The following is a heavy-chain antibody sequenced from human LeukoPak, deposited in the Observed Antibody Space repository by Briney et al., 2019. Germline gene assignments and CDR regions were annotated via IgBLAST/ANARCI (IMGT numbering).Heavy chain of an antibody. V-gene: IGHV4-59*01. CDR3: ARVQVPDLDWLLWKPNAFDI. Sequence: PSETLSLTCTVSGGSISSYYWSWIRQPPGKGLEWIGYIYYSGSTNHNPSLKSRVTISVDTSKNQFSLKLSSVTAADTAVYYCARVQVPDLDWLLWKPNAFDIWGQGTMVTVSS. D-gene: IGHD3-9*01. CDR1: GGSISSYY. J-gene: IGHJ3*02. CDR2: IYYSGST.